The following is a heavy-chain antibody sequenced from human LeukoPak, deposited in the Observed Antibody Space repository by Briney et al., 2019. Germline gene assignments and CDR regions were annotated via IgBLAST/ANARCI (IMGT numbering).Heavy chain of an antibody. CDR2: IYTSGST. D-gene: IGHD3-3*01. J-gene: IGHJ4*02. Sequence: PSETLSLTCTVSGGSISSGSYYWSWIRQPAGKGLEWIGCIYTSGSTNYNPSLKSRVTISVDTSKNQFSLKLSSVTAADTAVYYCARSPGYYDFWSGYFDYWGQGTLVTVSS. CDR3: ARSPGYYDFWSGYFDY. CDR1: GGSISSGSYY. V-gene: IGHV4-61*02.